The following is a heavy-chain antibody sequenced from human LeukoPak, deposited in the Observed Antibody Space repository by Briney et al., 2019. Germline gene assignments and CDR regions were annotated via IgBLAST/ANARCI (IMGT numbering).Heavy chain of an antibody. V-gene: IGHV4-30-2*01. CDR3: ASGEPRYSSRIVVGDN. CDR1: GGSISSGGYY. CDR2: IYNSEST. J-gene: IGHJ4*02. D-gene: IGHD3-22*01. Sequence: SQTLSLTCTVSGGSISSGGYYWSWIRQPPGKGLEWIGSIYNSESTYYNPSLKSRVTISVDTSKNQLSLKVSSVTAAGTAVYYCASGEPRYSSRIVVGDNWGQGTLVTVSS.